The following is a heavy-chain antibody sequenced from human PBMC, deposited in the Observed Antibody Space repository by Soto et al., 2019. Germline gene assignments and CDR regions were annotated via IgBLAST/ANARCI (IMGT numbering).Heavy chain of an antibody. D-gene: IGHD2-15*01. CDR3: AREENCSDGVCYSEYFQR. CDR2: VNPSGGST. V-gene: IGHV1-46*01. CDR1: GYIFTAYS. J-gene: IGHJ1*01. Sequence: QVQPVQSGAEVKKPGASVKVSCKASGYIFTAYSMHWVRQAPGQGLEWMGVVNPSGGSTNYAQRFQGRITMTRDTSTSTVYMDLKFLTSEDTAVYYCAREENCSDGVCYSEYFQRWGQGTLVTVSS.